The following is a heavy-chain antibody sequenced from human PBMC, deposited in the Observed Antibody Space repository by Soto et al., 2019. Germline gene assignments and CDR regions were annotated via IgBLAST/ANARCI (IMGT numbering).Heavy chain of an antibody. CDR1: GGTFSSYA. CDR2: IIPIFGTA. D-gene: IGHD6-13*01. Sequence: QVQLVQSGAEVKKPGSSVKVSCKASGGTFSSYAISWVRQAPGQGLEWMGGIIPIFGTANYAQKFQGRVTITADESTSTAYMELSSLRSEDTAVYYCARGRRYIAAAGTHYYYGMDVWGQGTTVTVSS. V-gene: IGHV1-69*01. J-gene: IGHJ6*02. CDR3: ARGRRYIAAAGTHYYYGMDV.